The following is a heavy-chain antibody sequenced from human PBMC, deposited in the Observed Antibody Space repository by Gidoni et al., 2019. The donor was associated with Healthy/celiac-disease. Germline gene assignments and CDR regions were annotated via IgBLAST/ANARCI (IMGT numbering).Heavy chain of an antibody. J-gene: IGHJ3*02. V-gene: IGHV3-74*01. D-gene: IGHD2-2*01. CDR3: ARSEYQLLYAFDI. CDR1: GFTFSSYW. CDR2: INSDGSST. Sequence: EVQLVESGGGLVQPGGSLSLSCAASGFTFSSYWMHWVRHAPGKGLVWVSRINSDGSSTSYADSVKGRVTISRDNAKNTLYLQMNSLRAEDTAVYYCARSEYQLLYAFDIWGQGTMVTVSS.